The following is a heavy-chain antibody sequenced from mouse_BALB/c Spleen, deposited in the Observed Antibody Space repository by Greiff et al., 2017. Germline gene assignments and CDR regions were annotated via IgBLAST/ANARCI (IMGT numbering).Heavy chain of an antibody. CDR3: DRDTVVAPRAMDY. D-gene: IGHD1-1*01. V-gene: IGHV14-3*02. J-gene: IGHJ4*01. Sequence: VQLQQSGAELVKPGASVKLSCTASGFNIKDTYMHWVKQRPEQGLEWIGRIDPANGNTKYDPKFQGKATITADTSSNTAYLQLSSLTSEDTAVYYCDRDTVVAPRAMDYWGRGTSVTVSS. CDR1: GFNIKDTY. CDR2: IDPANGNT.